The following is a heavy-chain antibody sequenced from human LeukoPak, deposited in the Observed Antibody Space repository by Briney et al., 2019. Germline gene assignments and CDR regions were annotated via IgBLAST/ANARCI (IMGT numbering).Heavy chain of an antibody. Sequence: SETLSLTCAVYGGSFSGYYWSWIRQPPGKGLEWIGEINHSGSTNYNPSLKSRVTISVDTSKNQFSLKLSSVTAADTAVYYCARLDPSYYYDSGGYYRYWGQGTLVTVSS. CDR1: GGSFSGYY. V-gene: IGHV4-34*01. D-gene: IGHD3-22*01. CDR3: ARLDPSYYYDSGGYYRY. CDR2: INHSGST. J-gene: IGHJ4*02.